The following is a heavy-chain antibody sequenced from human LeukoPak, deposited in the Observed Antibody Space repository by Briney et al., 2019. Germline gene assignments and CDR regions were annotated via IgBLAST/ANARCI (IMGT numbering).Heavy chain of an antibody. V-gene: IGHV1-18*04. D-gene: IGHD3-16*01. Sequence: ASVKVSCKASGYTFTSYYMHWVRQAPGQGLEWMGWISAYNGNTNYAQKLQGRVTMTTDTSTSTAYMELRSLRSDDTAVYYCARDTARFSRLPDYWGQGTLVTVSS. CDR2: ISAYNGNT. J-gene: IGHJ4*02. CDR1: GYTFTSYY. CDR3: ARDTARFSRLPDY.